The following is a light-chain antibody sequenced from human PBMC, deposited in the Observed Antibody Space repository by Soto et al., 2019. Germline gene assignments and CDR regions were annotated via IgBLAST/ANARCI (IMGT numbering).Light chain of an antibody. CDR2: EVN. CDR3: CSYGGDRI. CDR1: SSNVGGYNF. J-gene: IGLJ2*01. V-gene: IGLV2-23*02. Sequence: QSAQTQPASVSGSPGQSIALSCTGTSSNVGGYNFVSWYQQHPGKAPKLLIYEVNKRPSGVSNRFSGSKSDNTASLTISGHQAEDEADYYCCSYGGDRIFGGGTKLTVL.